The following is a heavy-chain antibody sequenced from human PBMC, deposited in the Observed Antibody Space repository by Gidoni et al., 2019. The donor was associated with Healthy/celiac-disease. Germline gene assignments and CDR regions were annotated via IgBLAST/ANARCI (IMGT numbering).Heavy chain of an antibody. CDR3: ARDGSVLRGSSNDAFDI. V-gene: IGHV4-59*01. CDR2: IYYSGST. Sequence: QVQLQESGPGLVKPSETLSLTCTVSGGSISSSYWSWSRQPPGKGLEWIGYIYYSGSTNYNPSLKSRVTISVDTSKNQFSLKLSSVTAADTAVYYCARDGSVLRGSSNDAFDIWGQGTMVTVSS. D-gene: IGHD1-26*01. J-gene: IGHJ3*02. CDR1: GGSISSSY.